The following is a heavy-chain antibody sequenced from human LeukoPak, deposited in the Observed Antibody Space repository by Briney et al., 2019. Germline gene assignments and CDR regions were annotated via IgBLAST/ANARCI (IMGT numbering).Heavy chain of an antibody. CDR3: ARRRYNWNAIDY. J-gene: IGHJ4*02. CDR2: IYSGGST. V-gene: IGHV3-53*01. D-gene: IGHD1-20*01. CDR1: GFIFSSYS. Sequence: GGSLRLSCAASGFIFSSYSMSWVRQAPGKGLEWVSVIYSGGSTYYADSVKGRFTISRDNSKNTLYLQMNSLRAEDTAVYYCARRRYNWNAIDYWGQGTLVTVSS.